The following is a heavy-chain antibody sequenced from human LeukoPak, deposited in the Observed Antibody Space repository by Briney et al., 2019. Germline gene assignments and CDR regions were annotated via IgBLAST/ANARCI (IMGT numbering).Heavy chain of an antibody. V-gene: IGHV3-23*01. CDR2: IRGTGGIT. D-gene: IGHD6-25*01. Sequence: GGSLRLSCAASGFTFSAYAMSWVRQAPGKGLEWVSAIRGTGGITDYADSVKGRSTISRDNSKNTLYLQMNSLRAEDTAIYYCAKDPYLSAAGRGIDYWGRGTLVTVSS. CDR1: GFTFSAYA. J-gene: IGHJ4*02. CDR3: AKDPYLSAAGRGIDY.